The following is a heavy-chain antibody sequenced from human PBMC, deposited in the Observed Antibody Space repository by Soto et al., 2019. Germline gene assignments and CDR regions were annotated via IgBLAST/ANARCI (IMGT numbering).Heavy chain of an antibody. J-gene: IGHJ3*02. D-gene: IGHD3-3*01. CDR2: IYYSGST. Sequence: SETLSLTCTVSGGSISSYYWSWIRQPPGKGLEWIGYIYYSGSTNYNPSLKSRVTISVDTSKNQFSLKLSSVTAADTAVYYCAGGIFGVVIDAFDIWGQGTMVTVSS. CDR3: AGGIFGVVIDAFDI. V-gene: IGHV4-59*01. CDR1: GGSISSYY.